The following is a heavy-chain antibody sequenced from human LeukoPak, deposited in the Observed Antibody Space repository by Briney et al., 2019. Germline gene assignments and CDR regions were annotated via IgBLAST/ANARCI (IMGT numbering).Heavy chain of an antibody. Sequence: PGGSLRLSCAASGFTFSSYAMSWVRQAPGKGLEWVSAISGSGGSTYYADSVKGRFTISRDNSKNTLYLQMNSLRAEDTAVYYCATPGRYYYDSSGYWRRLPKNDHYYYGMDVWGQGTTVTVSS. CDR3: ATPGRYYYDSSGYWRRLPKNDHYYYGMDV. D-gene: IGHD3-22*01. V-gene: IGHV3-23*01. J-gene: IGHJ6*02. CDR1: GFTFSSYA. CDR2: ISGSGGST.